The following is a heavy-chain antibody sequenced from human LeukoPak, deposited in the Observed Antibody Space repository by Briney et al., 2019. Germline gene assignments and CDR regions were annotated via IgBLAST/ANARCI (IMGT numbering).Heavy chain of an antibody. D-gene: IGHD6-6*01. Sequence: KSGGSLRLSCAASGFTFSDHYMSWIRQAPGKGLEWVSYISNSGRTIYYADSVKGRFTISRGNAENSLYLQMNSLRAEDTAVYYCARVIATRPHYHYYMDVWGKGTTVTVSS. J-gene: IGHJ6*03. CDR1: GFTFSDHY. V-gene: IGHV3-11*04. CDR2: ISNSGRTI. CDR3: ARVIATRPHYHYYMDV.